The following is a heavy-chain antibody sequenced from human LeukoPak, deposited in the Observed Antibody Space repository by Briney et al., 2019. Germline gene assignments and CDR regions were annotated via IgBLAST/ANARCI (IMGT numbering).Heavy chain of an antibody. CDR1: GGSISSSSYY. CDR2: IYYSGST. CDR3: ARSAKVNYDYVWGSYRYFDY. J-gene: IGHJ4*02. V-gene: IGHV4-39*07. Sequence: SETLSLTCTVSGGSISSSSYYWGWIRQPPGKGLEWIGSIYYSGSTYYNPSLKSRVTLSVDTSKNQFSLKLSSVTAADTAVYYCARSAKVNYDYVWGSYRYFDYWGQGTLVTVSS. D-gene: IGHD3-16*02.